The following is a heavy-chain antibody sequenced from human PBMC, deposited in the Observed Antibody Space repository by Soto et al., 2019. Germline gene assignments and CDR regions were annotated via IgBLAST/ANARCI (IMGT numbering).Heavy chain of an antibody. CDR3: VKDSPRDHYGP. J-gene: IGHJ5*02. CDR2: ITSNGGST. V-gene: IGHV3-64D*06. Sequence: PGGSLRLSCSVSGFTFSSYAMHWVRQAPGKGLEYVSAITSNGGSTYYADSVKGRFTISRDNSKNTLYLQMSSLRAEDTAVYYCVKDSPRDHYGPWGQGTLVTVYS. D-gene: IGHD3-10*01. CDR1: GFTFSSYA.